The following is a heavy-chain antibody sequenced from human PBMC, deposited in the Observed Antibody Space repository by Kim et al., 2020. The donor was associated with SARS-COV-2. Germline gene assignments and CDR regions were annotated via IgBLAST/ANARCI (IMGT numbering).Heavy chain of an antibody. Sequence: GGSLRLSCAASGFTFSSYYMNWVRQAPGKGLEWVSAISGNGSNIYYADSVKGRFTISRDNSKNSLYLQLNSLRDEDTAIYFCARLRYTDYCCFDPWGQGTPVTVSS. CDR1: GFTFSSYY. V-gene: IGHV3-21*01. J-gene: IGHJ5*02. D-gene: IGHD4-17*01. CDR3: ARLRYTDYCCFDP. CDR2: ISGNGSNI.